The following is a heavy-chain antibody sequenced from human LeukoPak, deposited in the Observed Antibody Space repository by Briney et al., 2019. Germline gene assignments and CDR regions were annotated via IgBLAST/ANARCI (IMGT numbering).Heavy chain of an antibody. CDR2: IYYSRRT. CDR3: ARRRYYDSTGYLD. J-gene: IGHJ1*01. V-gene: IGHV4-39*02. CDR1: GGFISSSSYY. Sequence: PSETLSLTCTVSGGFISSSSYYWGWIRQPPGKGLEWIGDIYYSRRTYYNPSLGSRVSISLDTSMNDFSLTLSYVTAADTAVYYCARRRYYDSTGYLDWGRGSLVIVSS. D-gene: IGHD6-19*01.